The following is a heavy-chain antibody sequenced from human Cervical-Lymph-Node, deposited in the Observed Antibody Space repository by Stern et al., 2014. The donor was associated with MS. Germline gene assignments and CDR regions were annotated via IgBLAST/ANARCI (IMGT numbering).Heavy chain of an antibody. CDR1: GFTFSTYS. CDR2: ISSSGGAI. J-gene: IGHJ4*02. CDR3: ATDYASSTS. Sequence: EDQLVESGGDLVQPGGSLRLSCAASGFTFSTYSMNWVRQAPGKGLLWLSYISSSGGAIYYADSVKGRFTISRDNAKNSLYLQMNSLRAEDTAVYYCATDYASSTSWGQGTLVTVSS. V-gene: IGHV3-48*01. D-gene: IGHD4/OR15-4a*01.